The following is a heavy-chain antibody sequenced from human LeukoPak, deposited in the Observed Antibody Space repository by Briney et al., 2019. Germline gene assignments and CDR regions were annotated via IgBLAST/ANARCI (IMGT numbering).Heavy chain of an antibody. CDR2: ISSSSSYI. V-gene: IGHV3-21*01. Sequence: GGSLRLSFAASGFTFINYSMNWVRQAPGKGLEGVSSISSSSSYIYYADSVKGRFTISRDNAKNSLYLQMNSLRAEDTAVYYCARSPAFGECGDYWGQGTLVTVSS. D-gene: IGHD3-10*01. CDR3: ARSPAFGECGDY. J-gene: IGHJ4*02. CDR1: GFTFINYS.